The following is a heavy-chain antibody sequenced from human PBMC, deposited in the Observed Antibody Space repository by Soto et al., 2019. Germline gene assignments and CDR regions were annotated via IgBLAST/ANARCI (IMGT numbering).Heavy chain of an antibody. V-gene: IGHV3-48*01. D-gene: IGHD3-3*01. CDR3: ARDRYSYYDFWSGSLPYYYYGMDV. CDR2: ISSSSSTI. J-gene: IGHJ6*02. CDR1: GFTFSTYS. Sequence: PGGSLRLSCAASGFTFSTYSMNWVRQAPGKGLEWVSYISSSSSTIFYTDSVKGRFTVSRDNAKNSLYLQMNSLRVEDTAVYYCARDRYSYYDFWSGSLPYYYYGMDVWGQGTTVTVSS.